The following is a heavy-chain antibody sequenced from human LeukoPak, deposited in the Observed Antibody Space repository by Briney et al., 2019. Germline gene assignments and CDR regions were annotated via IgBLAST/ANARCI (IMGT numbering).Heavy chain of an antibody. CDR2: ISSSSSYI. J-gene: IGHJ4*02. V-gene: IGHV3-11*06. CDR1: GFTFSDYY. D-gene: IGHD2-21*02. CDR3: ARDPQTETYFDY. Sequence: PGGSLRLSCAASGFTFSDYYMSWIRQAPGKGLEWVSYISSSSSYIDYADSVKGRFTISRDNAQNSLYLQMNSLRVEDTAVYYCARDPQTETYFDYWGQGTLVSVSS.